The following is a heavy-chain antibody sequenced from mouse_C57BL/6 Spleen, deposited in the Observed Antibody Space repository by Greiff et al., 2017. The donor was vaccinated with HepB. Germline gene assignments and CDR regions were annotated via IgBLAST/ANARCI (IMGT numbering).Heavy chain of an antibody. J-gene: IGHJ4*01. D-gene: IGHD2-4*01. V-gene: IGHV1-19*01. Sequence: EVQLQQSGPVLVKPGASVKMSCKASGYTFTDYYMNWVKQSHGKSLEWIGVINPYNGGTSYNQKFKGKATLTVDKSSSTAYMELNSLTSEDSAVYYCARRYDYGLYYYAMDYWGQGTSVTVSS. CDR2: INPYNGGT. CDR1: GYTFTDYY. CDR3: ARRYDYGLYYYAMDY.